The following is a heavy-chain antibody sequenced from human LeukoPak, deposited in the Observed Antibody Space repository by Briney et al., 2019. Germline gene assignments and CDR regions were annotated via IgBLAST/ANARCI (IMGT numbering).Heavy chain of an antibody. CDR2: ISYDGSNK. CDR1: GFTFSSYG. J-gene: IGHJ4*02. CDR3: AKDLRAAAGAYYFDY. V-gene: IGHV3-30*18. D-gene: IGHD6-13*01. Sequence: GRSLRLSCAASGFTFSSYGMHWVRQAPGKGLEWVAVISYDGSNKYYADSVKGRFTISRDNSKNTLYLQMNSLRAEDTAVYYCAKDLRAAAGAYYFDYWGQGTLVTVSS.